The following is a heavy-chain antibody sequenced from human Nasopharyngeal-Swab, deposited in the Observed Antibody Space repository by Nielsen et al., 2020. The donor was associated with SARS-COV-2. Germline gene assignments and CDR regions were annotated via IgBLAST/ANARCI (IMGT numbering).Heavy chain of an antibody. CDR2: IDSLHNT. D-gene: IGHD3-9*01. CDR1: EFTFRSYA. V-gene: IGHV3-23*01. CDR3: VKDYLREGYF. Sequence: GGSLRLSCAASEFTFRSYAMTWVRKAQGKGLEWVSAIDSLHNTYYADSVKGRFTLSRDNSKNTLYLQMNSLRAEDTAVYYCVKDYLREGYFGGQGTLVTVSS. J-gene: IGHJ4*02.